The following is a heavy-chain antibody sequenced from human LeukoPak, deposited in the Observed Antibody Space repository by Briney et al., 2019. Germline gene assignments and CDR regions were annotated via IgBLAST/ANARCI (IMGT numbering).Heavy chain of an antibody. CDR2: IYASGST. J-gene: IGHJ5*02. Sequence: SETLSLTCTVSGGSISSYYWSWIRQPPGKGLEWVGYIYASGSTNYNPSLKSRVAISVDTSKNQFSLKLTSVTAADTAVYYCARHSSVVRGWFDPWGQGTLVTVSS. V-gene: IGHV4-4*09. CDR3: ARHSSVVRGWFDP. CDR1: GGSISSYY. D-gene: IGHD2-15*01.